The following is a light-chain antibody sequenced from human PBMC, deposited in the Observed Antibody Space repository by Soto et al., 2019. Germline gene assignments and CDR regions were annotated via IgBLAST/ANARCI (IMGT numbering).Light chain of an antibody. J-gene: IGKJ1*01. CDR1: QNINTD. CDR3: QQYSTLWT. CDR2: HAS. Sequence: DIQVTQSPSTLSASVGDRVTITCRASQNINTDLAWYQQKPGKVPNLLIYHASSLVTGVPSRFSGSGSGTEFTLTISSLQPDDFAAYYCQQYSTLWTFGQGTKVDIK. V-gene: IGKV1-5*01.